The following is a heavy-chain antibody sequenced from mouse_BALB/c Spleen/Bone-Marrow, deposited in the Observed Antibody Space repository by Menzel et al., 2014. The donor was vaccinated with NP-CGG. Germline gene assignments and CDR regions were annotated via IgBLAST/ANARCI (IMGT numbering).Heavy chain of an antibody. Sequence: QVQLQQSGAELAKPGASVKMSCKASGYTFTSYWMHWVKQRPGQGLEWIGYINPSTGYTEYNQKFKDKATLTADKSSSTAHMQLSSLTSEDSAVYYCARERYAGYYFDYWGQGTTPTVSS. D-gene: IGHD2-3*01. CDR3: ARERYAGYYFDY. CDR2: INPSTGYT. J-gene: IGHJ2*01. CDR1: GYTFTSYW. V-gene: IGHV1-7*01.